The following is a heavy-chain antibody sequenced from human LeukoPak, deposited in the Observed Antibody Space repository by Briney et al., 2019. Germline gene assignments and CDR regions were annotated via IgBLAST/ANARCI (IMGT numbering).Heavy chain of an antibody. V-gene: IGHV1-69*04. D-gene: IGHD6-19*01. CDR1: GGTFSSYA. CDR2: IIPILGIA. J-gene: IGHJ5*02. Sequence: SVKVSCKASGGTFSSYAISWVRQAPGQGLEWMGRIIPILGIANYAQKFQGRVTITADKSTSTAYMELSSLRSEDTAVDYCARDSDSSGWYGWFDPWGQGTLVTVSS. CDR3: ARDSDSSGWYGWFDP.